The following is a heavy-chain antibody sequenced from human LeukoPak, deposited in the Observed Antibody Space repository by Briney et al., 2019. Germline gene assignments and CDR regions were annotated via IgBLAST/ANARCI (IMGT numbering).Heavy chain of an antibody. D-gene: IGHD3-16*01. CDR2: INPNGGRT. CDR3: ARVIRFGHFLNWFDP. Sequence: ASVKVSCMASENTFTNYYMHWVRQAPGQGLEWLGIINPNGGRTAYAQNFQGRVSMTRETSTTTVYMELSSLRSDDTAVYYCARVIRFGHFLNWFDPWGQGALVTVSS. V-gene: IGHV1-46*01. CDR1: ENTFTNYY. J-gene: IGHJ5*02.